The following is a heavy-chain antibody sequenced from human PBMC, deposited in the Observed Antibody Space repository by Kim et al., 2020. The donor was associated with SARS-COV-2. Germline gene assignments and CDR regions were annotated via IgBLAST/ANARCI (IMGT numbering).Heavy chain of an antibody. CDR2: MGRNT. V-gene: IGHV3-23*01. J-gene: IGHJ4*01. Sequence: GGSLRLSCVASGFTFSSYAMSWVRQAPGKGLEWVSAMGRNTYYADSVKGRFTISRDNSKNTLSLQMNSLKAEDTAVYYCAKDRPDMSCSSSSCYGDYFD. D-gene: IGHD2-2*01. CDR3: AKDRPDMSCSSSSCYGDYFD. CDR1: GFTFSSYA.